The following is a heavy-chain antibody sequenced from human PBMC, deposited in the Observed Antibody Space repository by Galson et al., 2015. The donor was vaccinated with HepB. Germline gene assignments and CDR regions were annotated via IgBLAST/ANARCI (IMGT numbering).Heavy chain of an antibody. D-gene: IGHD6-6*01. V-gene: IGHV3-9*01. J-gene: IGHJ5*02. CDR3: AKGLLAARPGRELYNWSDP. Sequence: SLRLSCAASGFTFDDYAMHWVRQAPGKGLEWVSGISWNSGSIGYADSVKGRFTISRDNAKNSLYLQMNSLRAEDTALYYCAKGLLAARPGRELYNWSDPWGQGTLVTVSS. CDR2: ISWNSGSI. CDR1: GFTFDDYA.